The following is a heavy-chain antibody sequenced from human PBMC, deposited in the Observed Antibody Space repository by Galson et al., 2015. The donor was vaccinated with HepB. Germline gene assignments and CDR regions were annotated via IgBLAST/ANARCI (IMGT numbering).Heavy chain of an antibody. CDR3: AKVADCSSTSCYRGPHYFDY. Sequence: SLRLSCAASGFTFSSYAMSWVRQAPGKGLEWVSAISGSGGSTYYADSVKGRFTISRDNSKNTLYLQMNSLRAEDTAVYYCAKVADCSSTSCYRGPHYFDYWGQGTLVTVSS. D-gene: IGHD2-2*02. CDR2: ISGSGGST. J-gene: IGHJ4*02. CDR1: GFTFSSYA. V-gene: IGHV3-23*01.